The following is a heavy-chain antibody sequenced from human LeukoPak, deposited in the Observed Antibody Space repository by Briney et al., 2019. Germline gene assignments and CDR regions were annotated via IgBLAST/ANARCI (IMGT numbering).Heavy chain of an antibody. D-gene: IGHD3-22*01. CDR3: ATGAREYNFQSSGYDY. J-gene: IGHJ4*02. V-gene: IGHV3-23*01. CDR1: GFSFSSYA. CDR2: IRGSDGST. Sequence: PGGSLRLSCAASGFSFSSYAMNWVRQAPGKGLEWVSGIRGSDGSTFYADSVKGRFTLSRDNSKNTLYLQMNSLRAEDTALYYCATGAREYNFQSSGYDYWGQGTLVTVSS.